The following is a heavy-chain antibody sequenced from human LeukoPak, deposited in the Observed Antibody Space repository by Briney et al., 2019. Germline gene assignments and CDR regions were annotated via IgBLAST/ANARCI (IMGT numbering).Heavy chain of an antibody. Sequence: ASVKVSCKASGYTFTSYGISWVRQAPGQGLEWMGWINPNSGGTNYAQKFQGRVTMTRDTSISTAYMELSRLRSDDTAVYYCARDRGNWNYGYWGQGTLVTVSS. D-gene: IGHD1-20*01. CDR3: ARDRGNWNYGY. CDR2: INPNSGGT. CDR1: GYTFTSYG. V-gene: IGHV1-2*02. J-gene: IGHJ4*02.